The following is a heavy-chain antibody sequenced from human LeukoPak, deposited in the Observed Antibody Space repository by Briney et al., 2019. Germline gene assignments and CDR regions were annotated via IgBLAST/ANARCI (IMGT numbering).Heavy chain of an antibody. CDR2: IYHSGST. CDR1: GYSISSGYY. V-gene: IGHV4-38-2*02. D-gene: IGHD1-1*01. CDR3: ARDGRVPYYYYYMDV. J-gene: IGHJ6*03. Sequence: SETLSPTCTVSGYSISSGYYWGWIRQPPGKGLEWIGSIYHSGSTYYNPSLKSRVTISVDTSKNQFSLKLSSVTAADTAVYYCARDGRVPYYYYYMDVWGKGTTVTVSS.